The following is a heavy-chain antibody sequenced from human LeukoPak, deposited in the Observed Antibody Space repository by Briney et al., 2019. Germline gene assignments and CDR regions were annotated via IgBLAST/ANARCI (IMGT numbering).Heavy chain of an antibody. V-gene: IGHV3-21*01. CDR1: GFTFGSYS. CDR2: ISSSSYI. D-gene: IGHD4-17*01. J-gene: IGHJ4*02. Sequence: GGSLRLSCAASGFTFGSYSMNWVRQAPGKGLEWVSSISSSSYIYYADSVKGRFTISRDNAKNSLYLQMNSLRAEDTAVYYCARDLGTVTGYFDYWGQGTLVTVSS. CDR3: ARDLGTVTGYFDY.